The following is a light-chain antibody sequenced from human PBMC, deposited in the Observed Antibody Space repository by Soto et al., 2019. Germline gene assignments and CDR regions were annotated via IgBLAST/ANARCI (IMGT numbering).Light chain of an antibody. CDR2: GAS. J-gene: IGKJ4*01. CDR1: QSVRSN. Sequence: ETVMTQSPASLSMSPGEGVTLSCRASQSVRSNLAWYQQRPGQAPRLLIYGASTRAADIPARFSGSGSGAEFTLTISSLQSEDFAFYYCQQDNNWLITFGGGTKV. CDR3: QQDNNWLIT. V-gene: IGKV3-15*01.